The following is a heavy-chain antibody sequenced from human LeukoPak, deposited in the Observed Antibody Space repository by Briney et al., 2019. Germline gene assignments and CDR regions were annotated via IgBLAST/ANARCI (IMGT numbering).Heavy chain of an antibody. V-gene: IGHV4-34*01. Sequence: PSETLSLTCAVYGESLSGYYWSWIRQSPGKGLEWIEEINHSGSTNYNPSLKSRVTISVDTSKNQFSLKLSSVTAADTAVYYCARGIAVAGTQTPPFDYWGQGTLVTVSS. CDR3: ARGIAVAGTQTPPFDY. CDR1: GESLSGYY. CDR2: INHSGST. D-gene: IGHD6-19*01. J-gene: IGHJ4*02.